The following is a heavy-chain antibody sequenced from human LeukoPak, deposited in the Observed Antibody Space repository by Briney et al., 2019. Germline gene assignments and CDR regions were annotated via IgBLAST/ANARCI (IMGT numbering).Heavy chain of an antibody. D-gene: IGHD4/OR15-4a*01. V-gene: IGHV3-20*04. CDR1: GFTFDDYG. CDR2: INWNGGRS. Sequence: AGSLSLSCAASGFTFDDYGMNWVRQAPGKGLEWVSGINWNGGRSGYADSVKGRFTISRDNSKNTLYLQMNSLRAEDTAVYYCAKGNVYGGNGMDVWGQGTTVTVSS. J-gene: IGHJ6*02. CDR3: AKGNVYGGNGMDV.